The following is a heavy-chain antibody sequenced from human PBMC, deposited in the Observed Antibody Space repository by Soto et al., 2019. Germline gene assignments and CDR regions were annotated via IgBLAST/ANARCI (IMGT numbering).Heavy chain of an antibody. D-gene: IGHD3-16*02. V-gene: IGHV4-4*02. CDR1: GGSISSRNW. Sequence: QVHLQESGPGLVKPSGTLSLTCAVSGGSISSRNWWTWVRQPPGKGLEWIGEIFPSGSTNYNPSLKSRVTISLDKSKNQFSLKMNSVTAADTAMYYCARVGDLSGESTRNYDYWGQGTLVIVSS. CDR3: ARVGDLSGESTRNYDY. J-gene: IGHJ4*02. CDR2: IFPSGST.